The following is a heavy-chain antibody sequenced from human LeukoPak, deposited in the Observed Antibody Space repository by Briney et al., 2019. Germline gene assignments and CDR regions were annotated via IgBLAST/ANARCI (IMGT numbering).Heavy chain of an antibody. CDR2: ISGSGGST. CDR3: AKSPRLRGVIRNLGPNWFDP. Sequence: GGSLRLSCAASGFTFSSYAMHWVRQAPGKGLEWVSAISGSGGSTYYADSVKGRFTISRDNSKNTLYLQMNSLRAEDTAVYYCAKSPRLRGVIRNLGPNWFDPWGQGTLVTVSS. D-gene: IGHD3-10*01. CDR1: GFTFSSYA. J-gene: IGHJ5*02. V-gene: IGHV3-23*01.